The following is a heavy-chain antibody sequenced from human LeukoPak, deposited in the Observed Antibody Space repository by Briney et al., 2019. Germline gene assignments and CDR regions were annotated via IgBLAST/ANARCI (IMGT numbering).Heavy chain of an antibody. CDR2: INHNGST. Sequence: SETLSLTCAVYGGSFSGYYWSWIRQPPGKGLEWIGEINHNGSTNYNPSLKSRVTISVDTSKNQFSLKLSSVTAADTAVYYCARGRFEYSSSSIPQPNYYYYMDVWGKGTTVTVSS. CDR3: ARGRFEYSSSSIPQPNYYYYMDV. J-gene: IGHJ6*03. D-gene: IGHD6-6*01. V-gene: IGHV4-34*01. CDR1: GGSFSGYY.